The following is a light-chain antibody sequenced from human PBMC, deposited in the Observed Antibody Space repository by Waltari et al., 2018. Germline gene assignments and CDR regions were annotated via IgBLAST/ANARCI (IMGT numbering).Light chain of an antibody. CDR1: SNDVGGYNY. Sequence: QSALTQPRSVSGSPGQSVTISCTGTSNDVGGYNYVSWYPHHPGKAPKLMIYDVTKRPSGVPDRFSGSKSGNTASLTISGLQAEDEADYYCCSYAGTYTHVVFGGGTKVTVL. V-gene: IGLV2-11*01. CDR2: DVT. CDR3: CSYAGTYTHVV. J-gene: IGLJ2*01.